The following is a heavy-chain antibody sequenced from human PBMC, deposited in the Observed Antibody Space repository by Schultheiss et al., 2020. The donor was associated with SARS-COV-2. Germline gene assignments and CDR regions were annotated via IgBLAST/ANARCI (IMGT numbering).Heavy chain of an antibody. CDR1: GGSFSGYY. CDR3: ARQGWLAPFDY. CDR2: INHSGST. D-gene: IGHD5-12*01. J-gene: IGHJ4*01. Sequence: SETLSLTCAVYGGSFSGYYWSWIRQPPGKGLVWIGEINHSGSTNYNPSLKSRVTISVDTSKNQFSLKLSSVTAADTAVYYCARQGWLAPFDYWGHGTLVTVSS. V-gene: IGHV4-34*01.